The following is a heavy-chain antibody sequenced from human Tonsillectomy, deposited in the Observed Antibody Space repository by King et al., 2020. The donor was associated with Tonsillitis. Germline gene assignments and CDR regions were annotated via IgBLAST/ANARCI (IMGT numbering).Heavy chain of an antibody. CDR3: AGTTPNTRHHYYYMDV. Sequence: VQLVESGGGLVQPGGSLRLSCAASGFNVTTNYMHWVRQAPGKGLEWVSVIYASGPTYSADSVKGRVTISRDYSKNTLYLQMNRLRAEDTAVYYCAGTTPNTRHHYYYMDVWGKGTTVTVSS. CDR2: IYASGPT. CDR1: GFNVTTNY. D-gene: IGHD4-17*01. V-gene: IGHV3-66*01. J-gene: IGHJ6*03.